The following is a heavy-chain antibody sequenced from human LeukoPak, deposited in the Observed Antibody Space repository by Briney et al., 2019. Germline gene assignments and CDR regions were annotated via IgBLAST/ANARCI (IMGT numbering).Heavy chain of an antibody. Sequence: SVKVSCKASGGTFNSYTISWVRQAPGQGLEWMGGIIPIFGTTNYAQKFQGRVTITADESTNTAYMELSSLRSDDTAVCYCAREGSKGLSRADAFDIWGQGTMVTVSS. CDR2: IIPIFGTT. J-gene: IGHJ3*02. CDR3: AREGSKGLSRADAFDI. V-gene: IGHV1-69*13. CDR1: GGTFNSYT. D-gene: IGHD2/OR15-2a*01.